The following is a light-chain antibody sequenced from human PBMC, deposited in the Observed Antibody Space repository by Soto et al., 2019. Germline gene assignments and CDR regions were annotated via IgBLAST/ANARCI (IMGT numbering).Light chain of an antibody. CDR2: VAS. V-gene: IGKV1-12*01. J-gene: IGKJ3*01. Sequence: DIQMTQSPSSVSASIGDTVTITCRASQDINSWVAWYQQKPGKAPKLLINVASSLQSGVTSRFGGSGSGTDFTLTLSSLQAEDFATYYFQRTNPFPLAFGPATKVDMK. CDR3: QRTNPFPLA. CDR1: QDINSW.